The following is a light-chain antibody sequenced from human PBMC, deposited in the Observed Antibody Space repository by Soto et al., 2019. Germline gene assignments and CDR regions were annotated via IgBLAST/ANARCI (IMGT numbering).Light chain of an antibody. CDR3: QQYNDWPLT. Sequence: EIVLTQSPGTVSLSPGERATLSCRASQRITTSSLAWYQQKPGQAPRLLIYDASNRATGIPDRFSGSGSGTDFTLTISRLEPEDSAVYYCQQYNDWPLTFGGGTKVDIK. CDR1: QRITTSS. CDR2: DAS. V-gene: IGKV3-20*01. J-gene: IGKJ4*01.